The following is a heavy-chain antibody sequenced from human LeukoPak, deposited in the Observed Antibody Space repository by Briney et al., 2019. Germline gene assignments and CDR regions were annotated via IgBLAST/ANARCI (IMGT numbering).Heavy chain of an antibody. J-gene: IGHJ4*02. V-gene: IGHV1-18*01. D-gene: IGHD5-12*01. CDR1: GYTFTSYG. Sequence: ASVKVSCKASGYTFTSYGISWVRQAPGQGLEWMGWISAYNGNTNYAQKLQGRVTMTTDTSISTAYMELSRLRSDDTAVYYCASEIVATKYYFDYWGQGTLVTVSS. CDR2: ISAYNGNT. CDR3: ASEIVATKYYFDY.